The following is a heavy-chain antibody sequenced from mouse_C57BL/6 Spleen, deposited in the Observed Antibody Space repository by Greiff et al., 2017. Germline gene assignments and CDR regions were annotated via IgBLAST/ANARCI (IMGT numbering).Heavy chain of an antibody. CDR2: ILPGSGST. D-gene: IGHD2-4*01. J-gene: IGHJ3*01. V-gene: IGHV1-9*01. CDR1: GYTFTGYW. CDR3: ARRWDYEGFAY. Sequence: QVQLKESGAELMKPGASVKLSCKATGYTFTGYWIEWVKQRPGHGLEWIGEILPGSGSTNYNEKFKGKATFTADTSSNTAYMQLSSLTTEDSAIYYCARRWDYEGFAYWGQGTLVTVSA.